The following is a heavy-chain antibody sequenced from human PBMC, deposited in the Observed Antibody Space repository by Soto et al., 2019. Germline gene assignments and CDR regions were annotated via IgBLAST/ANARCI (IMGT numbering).Heavy chain of an antibody. D-gene: IGHD2-15*01. CDR1: GFTFRNYW. V-gene: IGHV3-74*01. CDR3: ARVPQGSYCSGGNCYSDY. Sequence: DVQLLESGGGLVQPGGSLRLSCAASGFTFRNYWMHWVRLTPGKGLVWVSRVNGDGSITSYADSVKGRFTISRDNAKNALYLHRNSLRAEDTALYYCARVPQGSYCSGGNCYSDYWGQGTLATVSS. J-gene: IGHJ4*02. CDR2: VNGDGSIT.